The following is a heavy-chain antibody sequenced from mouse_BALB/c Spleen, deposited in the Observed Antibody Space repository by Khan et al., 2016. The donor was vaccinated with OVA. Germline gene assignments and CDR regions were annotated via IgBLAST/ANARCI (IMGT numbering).Heavy chain of an antibody. CDR1: GDSITSGY. D-gene: IGHD2-14*01. CDR3: ARSTYRFAFVY. J-gene: IGHJ3*01. CDR2: IIYTGST. Sequence: EVQLQESGPSLVKPSQTLSLTCSVTGDSITSGYWNWIRKFPGNKLEYMGHIIYTGSTYYNLSLKSRISITRHTSENHYYLQLNSVTDEDTATYFCARSTYRFAFVYWGQGTLVTVSA. V-gene: IGHV3-8*02.